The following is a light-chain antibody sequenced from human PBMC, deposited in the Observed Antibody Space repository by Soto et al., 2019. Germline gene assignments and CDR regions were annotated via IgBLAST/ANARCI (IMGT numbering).Light chain of an antibody. V-gene: IGLV2-14*03. Sequence: QSALTQPASVSGSPGQSITIFCTGTSTDVGGYNYVSWYQQRPGKPPKLMIYDVTKRPSGVSNLFSGSKSGSTASLTISGLQAEDEGDYCCRSDANRNTVVFGGGTKLTVL. CDR3: RSDANRNTVV. CDR1: STDVGGYNY. J-gene: IGLJ3*02. CDR2: DVT.